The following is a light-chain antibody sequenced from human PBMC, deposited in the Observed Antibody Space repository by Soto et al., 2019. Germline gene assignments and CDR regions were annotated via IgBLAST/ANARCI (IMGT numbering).Light chain of an antibody. CDR3: QQCYNWPQWT. J-gene: IGKJ1*01. Sequence: IVLRQAPSTLSLSPVERATLSCRSSQSVGTFFAWYQQKPGQAPRLLIYDASNRATGIPARFSGSGSGTDFTLTISSLEPEDFALYYCQQCYNWPQWTFGQGTKVDIK. CDR2: DAS. CDR1: QSVGTF. V-gene: IGKV3-11*01.